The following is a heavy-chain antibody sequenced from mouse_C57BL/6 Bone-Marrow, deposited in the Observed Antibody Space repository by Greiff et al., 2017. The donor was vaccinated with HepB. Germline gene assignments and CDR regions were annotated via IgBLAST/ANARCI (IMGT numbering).Heavy chain of an antibody. CDR3: ARPGYYDYDGYFDV. CDR2: ISNGGGST. D-gene: IGHD2-4*01. Sequence: EVQLVESGGGLVQPGGSLKLSCAASGFTFSDYYMYWVRQTPEKRLEWVAYISNGGGSTYYPDTVKGRFTISRDNAKNTLYLQMSRLKSEDTAMYYSARPGYYDYDGYFDVWGTGTTVTVAS. J-gene: IGHJ1*03. CDR1: GFTFSDYY. V-gene: IGHV5-12*01.